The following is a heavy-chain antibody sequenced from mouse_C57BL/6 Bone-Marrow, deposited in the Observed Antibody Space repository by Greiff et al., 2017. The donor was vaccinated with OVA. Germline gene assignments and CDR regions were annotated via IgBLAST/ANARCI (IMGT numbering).Heavy chain of an antibody. V-gene: IGHV1-50*01. D-gene: IGHD1-1*01. Sequence: QVQLQQPGAELVKPGASVKLSCKASGYTFTSYWMQWVKQRPGQGLEWIGEIDPSDSYTNYNQKFKGKATLQVDTSSSTAYMQLSSLTSEDSAVYYCARSYYGSSYEDYYAMDYWGQGTSVTVSS. CDR2: IDPSDSYT. J-gene: IGHJ4*01. CDR3: ARSYYGSSYEDYYAMDY. CDR1: GYTFTSYW.